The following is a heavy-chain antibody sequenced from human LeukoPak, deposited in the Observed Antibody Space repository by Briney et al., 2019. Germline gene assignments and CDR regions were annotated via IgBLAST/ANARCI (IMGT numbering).Heavy chain of an antibody. D-gene: IGHD2-2*01. CDR3: ARDASRVVPAASPDY. CDR2: ISAYNGNT. J-gene: IGHJ4*02. CDR1: GYTFTSYG. V-gene: IGHV1-18*01. Sequence: ASVKVSCKASGYTFTSYGISWVRQAPGQGLEWMGWISAYNGNTNYAQKLQGRVTMTTDTSTSTAYMELRSLRSDDTAVYYCARDASRVVPAASPDYWGQGTLVTVSS.